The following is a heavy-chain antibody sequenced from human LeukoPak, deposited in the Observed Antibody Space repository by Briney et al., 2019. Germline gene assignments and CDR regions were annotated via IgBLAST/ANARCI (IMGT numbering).Heavy chain of an antibody. Sequence: GGSLRLSCAAYGFTFSNYAMAWVRQVPGKGLEWVSTISGGGACSTYYAASVKGRLTISRDDFKNTLYVEMNSLRVEDTAVYYCWGYHYYGSGRDAFEIWGQGSTVTVSS. CDR3: WGYHYYGSGRDAFEI. V-gene: IGHV3-23*01. D-gene: IGHD3-10*01. CDR2: ISGGGACST. J-gene: IGHJ3*02. CDR1: GFTFSNYA.